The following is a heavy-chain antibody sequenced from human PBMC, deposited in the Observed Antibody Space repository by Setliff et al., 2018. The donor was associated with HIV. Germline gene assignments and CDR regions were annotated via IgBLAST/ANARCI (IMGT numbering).Heavy chain of an antibody. V-gene: IGHV4-61*10. Sequence: SETLSLTCTVSGGSISSGSYYWSWIRQPAGKGLEWIGHIYSSGNTNYNPSLKSRVTLSGGMSENQLYLRLTSVTAADTAVYYCVRGFCSSTTCYEDYYYMDVWGTGSTVTV. J-gene: IGHJ6*03. CDR3: VRGFCSSTTCYEDYYYMDV. CDR1: GGSISSGSYY. D-gene: IGHD2-2*01. CDR2: IYSSGNT.